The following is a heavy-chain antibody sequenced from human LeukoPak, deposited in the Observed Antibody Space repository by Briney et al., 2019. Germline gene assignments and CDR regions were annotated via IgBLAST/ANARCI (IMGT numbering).Heavy chain of an antibody. CDR2: ISSSSSYI. CDR1: GFTFSSYS. CDR3: AKGGYSYGSAVDY. J-gene: IGHJ4*02. V-gene: IGHV3-21*01. D-gene: IGHD5-18*01. Sequence: GGSLRLSCAASGFTFSSYSMNWVRQAPGKGLEWASSISSSSSYIYYADSVKGRFTISRDNAKNSLYLQMNSLRAEDTAVYYCAKGGYSYGSAVDYWGQGTLVTVSS.